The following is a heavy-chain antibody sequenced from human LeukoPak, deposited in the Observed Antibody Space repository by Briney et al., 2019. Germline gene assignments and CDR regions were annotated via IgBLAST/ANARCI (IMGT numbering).Heavy chain of an antibody. D-gene: IGHD6-25*01. CDR1: GFTFSNYN. J-gene: IGHJ3*02. CDR3: ARDSGAAAFDI. V-gene: IGHV3-21*01. CDR2: ISSSSSYI. Sequence: GGSVRLSCAASGFTFSNYNMNWVRQAPGKGLEWVSSISSSSSYIYYADSVKGRFTISRDNAKNSLYLQMNSLRAEDTAVYYCARDSGAAAFDIWGQGTMVTVSS.